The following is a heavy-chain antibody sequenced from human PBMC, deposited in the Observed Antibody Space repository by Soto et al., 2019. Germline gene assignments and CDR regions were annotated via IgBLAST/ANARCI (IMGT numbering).Heavy chain of an antibody. CDR1: GYSISSGYY. V-gene: IGHV4-38-2*01. Sequence: NPSETLSLTCAVSGYSISSGYYWGWIRQPLGKGLEWIGSIYHSGSTYYNPSLKSRVTISVDTSKNQFSLKLSSVTAADTAVYYCARSGTGYSYGHGFDPWGQGTLVTVSS. D-gene: IGHD5-18*01. CDR3: ARSGTGYSYGHGFDP. CDR2: IYHSGST. J-gene: IGHJ5*02.